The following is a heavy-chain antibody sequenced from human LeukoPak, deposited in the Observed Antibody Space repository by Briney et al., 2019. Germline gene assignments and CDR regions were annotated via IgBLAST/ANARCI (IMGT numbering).Heavy chain of an antibody. V-gene: IGHV3-21*01. D-gene: IGHD3-10*01. CDR1: GFTFSSYS. J-gene: IGHJ4*02. CDR3: AGDQNGSGSYCDY. Sequence: SGGSLRLSCAASGFTFSSYSMNWVRQAPGKGLEWVSSISSSSSYIYYADSVKGRFTISRDNAKNSLYLQMNSLRAEDTAVYYCAGDQNGSGSYCDYWGQGTLVTVSS. CDR2: ISSSSSYI.